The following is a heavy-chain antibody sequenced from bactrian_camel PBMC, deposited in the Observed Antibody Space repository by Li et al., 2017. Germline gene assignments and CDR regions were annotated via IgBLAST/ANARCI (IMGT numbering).Heavy chain of an antibody. D-gene: IGHD2*01. J-gene: IGHJ6*01. CDR3: TRGTWTYFS. V-gene: IGHV3S1*01. CDR1: GFTFSSYW. Sequence: VQLVESGGGLVQPGGSLRLSCAASGFTFSSYWMYWVRQAPGKGLEWVSAINTGGGTTLYADSVRGRFTISRDNPTNTVYLELDSLKTEDTAMYFCTRGTWTYFSWGQGTQVTVS. CDR2: INTGGGTT.